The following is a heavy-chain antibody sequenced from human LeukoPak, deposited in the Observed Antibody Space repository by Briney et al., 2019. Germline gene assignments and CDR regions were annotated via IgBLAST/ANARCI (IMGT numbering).Heavy chain of an antibody. Sequence: GSSVKVSCKASGGTFSSYAISWVRQAPGQGLEWMGGIIPIFGTANYAQKFQGRVTITTDESTSTAYMELSSLRSEDTAVYYCAYCGGDCYPPYNWFDPWGQGTLVTVSS. CDR3: AYCGGDCYPPYNWFDP. CDR2: IIPIFGTA. CDR1: GGTFSSYA. J-gene: IGHJ5*02. D-gene: IGHD2-21*02. V-gene: IGHV1-69*05.